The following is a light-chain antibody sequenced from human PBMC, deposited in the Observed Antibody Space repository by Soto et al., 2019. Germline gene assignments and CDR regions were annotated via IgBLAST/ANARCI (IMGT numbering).Light chain of an antibody. CDR3: QQYGSLPPP. J-gene: IGKJ1*01. CDR1: QSVRSSY. V-gene: IGKV3-20*01. Sequence: EIVLTQSPGTLSLSPWERATLSCRASQSVRSSYLAWYQQKPRQAPRLLIYGASSRATGFPDRFSGSGSGTDFALTVSRLEAEDFAVYYCQQYGSLPPPFGQGPKVEIK. CDR2: GAS.